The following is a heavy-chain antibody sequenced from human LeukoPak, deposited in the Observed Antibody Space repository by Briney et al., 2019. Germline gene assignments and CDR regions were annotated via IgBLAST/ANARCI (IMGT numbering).Heavy chain of an antibody. J-gene: IGHJ4*02. CDR2: ISGDGTRT. D-gene: IGHD4-17*01. CDR3: AKVPDYGDFIFDY. V-gene: IGHV3-43*02. CDR1: GFTFDDYA. Sequence: GGSLRLSCAASGFTFDDYAMHWVRQAPGKGLEWVSLISGDGTRTYYADSVKGRFTISRDNSKNSLYLQMNGLRTADTALYYCAKVPDYGDFIFDYWGQGTLVTVSS.